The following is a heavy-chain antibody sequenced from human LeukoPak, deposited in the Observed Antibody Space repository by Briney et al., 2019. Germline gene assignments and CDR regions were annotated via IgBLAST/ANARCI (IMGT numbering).Heavy chain of an antibody. Sequence: ASVKVSCKASGYTFTSYVINWVRQAPGQGLEWMGWINTNTGIPRYAQDFTGRFVFSLDTSVNTAYLQISSLKAEDTAVYYCARSIRGVTGYPYFFDYWGQGTLVTVSS. CDR3: ARSIRGVTGYPYFFDY. V-gene: IGHV7-4-1*02. J-gene: IGHJ4*02. D-gene: IGHD3-9*01. CDR1: GYTFTSYV. CDR2: INTNTGIP.